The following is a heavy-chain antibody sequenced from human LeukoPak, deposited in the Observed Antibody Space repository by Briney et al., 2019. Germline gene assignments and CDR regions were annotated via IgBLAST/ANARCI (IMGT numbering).Heavy chain of an antibody. D-gene: IGHD4-23*01. CDR1: GFTVSSNY. CDR3: ARDGGNNSWYGMDV. CDR2: IYRVGST. J-gene: IGHJ6*02. V-gene: IGHV3-66*01. Sequence: GGSLRLSCAPSGFTVSSNYMRWVRQAPGKGLEGVSIIYRVGSTFYADSVEGRFTISRDNSKNTLYLQMNSLRVEDTAIYYCARDGGNNSWYGMDVWGQGTTVTVSS.